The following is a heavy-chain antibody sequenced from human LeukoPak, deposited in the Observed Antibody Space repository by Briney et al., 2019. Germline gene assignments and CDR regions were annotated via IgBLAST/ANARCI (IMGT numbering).Heavy chain of an antibody. V-gene: IGHV1-69*13. J-gene: IGHJ1*01. Sequence: SVKVSCKASGGTFSSYAISWVRQAPGQGLEWMGGIIPIFGTANYAQKFQGRVTITADESTSTAYMGLSSLRSEDTAVYYCARGYSGSLPSEFQHWGQGTLVTVSS. CDR1: GGTFSSYA. D-gene: IGHD1-26*01. CDR3: ARGYSGSLPSEFQH. CDR2: IIPIFGTA.